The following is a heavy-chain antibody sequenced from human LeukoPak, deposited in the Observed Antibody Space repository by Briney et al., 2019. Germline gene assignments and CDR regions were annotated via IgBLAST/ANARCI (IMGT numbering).Heavy chain of an antibody. CDR3: ARSEQFPYYMDV. V-gene: IGHV1-46*01. Sequence: EASVKVSCKASGYTFTSYYMHWVRQAPGQGLEWMGIINPSGGSTSYAQKFQGRVTMTRDTSISTAYMELSRLRSDDTAVYYCARSEQFPYYMDVWGKGTTVTVSS. J-gene: IGHJ6*03. CDR1: GYTFTSYY. D-gene: IGHD6-19*01. CDR2: INPSGGST.